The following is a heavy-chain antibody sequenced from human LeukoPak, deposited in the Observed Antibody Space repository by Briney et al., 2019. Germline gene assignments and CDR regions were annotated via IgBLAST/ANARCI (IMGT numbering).Heavy chain of an antibody. D-gene: IGHD3-22*01. V-gene: IGHV3-21*01. J-gene: IGHJ5*02. CDR1: GFTFNNYS. CDR2: ISSSSSYI. Sequence: GGSLRLSCAASGFTFNNYSMNWVRQAPGKGLEWVSSISSSSSYIYYADSVKGRFTISRDNAKNSLYLQMNSLRAEDTAVYYCARDLSAYDSLNWFDPWGQGTLVTVSS. CDR3: ARDLSAYDSLNWFDP.